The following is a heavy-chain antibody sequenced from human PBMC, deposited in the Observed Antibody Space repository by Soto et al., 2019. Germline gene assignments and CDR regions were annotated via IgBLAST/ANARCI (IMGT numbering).Heavy chain of an antibody. CDR1: GGSISSGGYY. CDR3: ARDREGIFDY. V-gene: IGHV4-31*03. Sequence: PSETLSLTCTVSGGSISSGGYYWSWIRQHPGKGLEWIGYIYYSGSTYYNPSLKSRVTISVDTSKNQFSLKLSSVTAADTAVYYCARDREGIFDYWGQGTLVTVSS. J-gene: IGHJ4*02. D-gene: IGHD3-10*01. CDR2: IYYSGST.